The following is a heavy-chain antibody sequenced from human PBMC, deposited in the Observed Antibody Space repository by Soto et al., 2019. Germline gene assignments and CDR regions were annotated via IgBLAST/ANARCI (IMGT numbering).Heavy chain of an antibody. CDR3: AKTTWIQLWLAFDY. D-gene: IGHD5-18*01. J-gene: IGHJ4*02. Sequence: QVQLVESGGGVVQPGRSLRLSCAASGFTFSSYVMHWVRQAPGKGLEWVAVISYDGSNKYYADSVKGRFTISRDNSKNTLYLQMNSLRAEDTAVYYCAKTTWIQLWLAFDYWGQGTLVTVSS. V-gene: IGHV3-30*18. CDR2: ISYDGSNK. CDR1: GFTFSSYV.